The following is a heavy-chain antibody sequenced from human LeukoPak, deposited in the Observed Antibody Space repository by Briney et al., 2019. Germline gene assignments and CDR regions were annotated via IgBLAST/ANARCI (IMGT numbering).Heavy chain of an antibody. J-gene: IGHJ2*01. V-gene: IGHV3-30*18. CDR3: AKDSGNPMVRGIYWYFDL. Sequence: PGGSLRLSCAASGFTFSSYGMHWVRQAPGKGLEWVAVISYDGSNKYYEDSVKGRFTISRDNSQNTLYLQMNSLRAEDTAVYYCAKDSGNPMVRGIYWYFDLWGRGTLVTVSS. CDR1: GFTFSSYG. D-gene: IGHD3-10*01. CDR2: ISYDGSNK.